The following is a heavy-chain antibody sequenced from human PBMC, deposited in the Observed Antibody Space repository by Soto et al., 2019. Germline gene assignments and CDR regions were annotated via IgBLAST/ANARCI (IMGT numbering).Heavy chain of an antibody. CDR3: ASSSSWNDDVDAFDI. Sequence: QVQLVESGGGVVQPGRSLRLSCAASGFTFSSYAMHWVRQAPGKGLEWVAVISYDGSNKYYADSVKGRFTISRDNSKNTLYLQMNSLRAEDTAVYYCASSSSWNDDVDAFDIVGKGTMVTVSS. J-gene: IGHJ3*02. CDR2: ISYDGSNK. V-gene: IGHV3-30-3*01. D-gene: IGHD6-13*01. CDR1: GFTFSSYA.